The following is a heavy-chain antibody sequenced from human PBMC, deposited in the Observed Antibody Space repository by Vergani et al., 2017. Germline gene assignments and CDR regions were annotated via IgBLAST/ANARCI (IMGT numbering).Heavy chain of an antibody. CDR1: GFTFSDYY. Sequence: QVQLVESGGGLVKPGGSLRLSCAASGFTFSDYYMSWIRQAPGKGLEWVSYISSSSSYTNYADSVKGRFTISRDNAKNSLYLQMNSLRAEDTAVYYCAGSRRDGYGLDYWGQGTLVTVSS. CDR3: AGSRRDGYGLDY. CDR2: ISSSSSYT. J-gene: IGHJ4*02. D-gene: IGHD5-24*01. V-gene: IGHV3-11*05.